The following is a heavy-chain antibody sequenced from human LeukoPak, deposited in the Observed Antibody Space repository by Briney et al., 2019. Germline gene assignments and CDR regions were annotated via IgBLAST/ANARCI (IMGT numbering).Heavy chain of an antibody. CDR2: IYYSGST. D-gene: IGHD3-10*01. J-gene: IGHJ4*02. V-gene: IGHV4-61*01. CDR3: ARVALAVGDLRYFDY. CDR1: GYPINSGYF. Sequence: SETLSLTCSVSGYPINSGYFWAWIRQPPGKGLEWIGYIYYSGSTNYNPSLKSRVTISVDTSKNQFSLKLSFVTAADTAVYYCARVALAVGDLRYFDYWGQGTLVTVSS.